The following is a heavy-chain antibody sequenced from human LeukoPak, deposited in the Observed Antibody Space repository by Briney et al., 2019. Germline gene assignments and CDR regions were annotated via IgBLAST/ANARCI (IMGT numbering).Heavy chain of an antibody. V-gene: IGHV1-46*01. J-gene: IGHJ6*02. CDR2: INPSGGST. CDR3: AREPDGPKYYDFWSDYYYYGMDV. D-gene: IGHD3-3*01. CDR1: GYTFTSYY. Sequence: ASAKVSCKASGYTFTSYYMHWVRQAPGQGLEWMGIINPSGGSTSYAQKFQGRVTMTRDTSTSTVYMELSSLRSEDTAVYYCAREPDGPKYYDFWSDYYYYGMDVWGQGTTVTVSS.